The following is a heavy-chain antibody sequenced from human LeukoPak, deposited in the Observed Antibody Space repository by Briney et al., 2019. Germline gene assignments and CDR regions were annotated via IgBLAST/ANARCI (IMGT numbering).Heavy chain of an antibody. CDR3: ARERSASPAFDI. J-gene: IGHJ3*02. CDR2: IYSGRA. Sequence: PSETLSLTCTVPGGSIGTFYWHWIRQNPGKVQEWLGYIYSGRAIYNPSLKSRVTMTVNTAKNQFSLRLTSVNAAGAAVYYCARERSASPAFDIWGQGTGVSVSS. V-gene: IGHV4-59*01. CDR1: GGSIGTFY.